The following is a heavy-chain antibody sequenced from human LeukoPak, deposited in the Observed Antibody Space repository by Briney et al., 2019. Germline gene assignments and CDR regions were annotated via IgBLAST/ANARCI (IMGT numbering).Heavy chain of an antibody. J-gene: IGHJ4*02. CDR1: GYTFTMYY. CDR2: INPSGGST. V-gene: IGHV1-46*01. CDR3: ARGIAAADKKKYYFDY. Sequence: ASVRVSCKASGYTFTMYYMHWGRQTPGEGGERGGMINPSGGSTSYAQKSQCRVTMTRDTSTSTFYMELSSLRSDDTAVYYCARGIAAADKKKYYFDYWGQGTLVTVSS. D-gene: IGHD6-13*01.